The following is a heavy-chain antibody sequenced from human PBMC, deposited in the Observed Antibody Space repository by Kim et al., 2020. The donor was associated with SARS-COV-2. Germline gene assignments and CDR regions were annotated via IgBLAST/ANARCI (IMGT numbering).Heavy chain of an antibody. D-gene: IGHD5-18*01. CDR3: ASTSGYSYGLLGY. J-gene: IGHJ4*02. Sequence: SETLSLTCAVYGGSFSGYYWSWIRQPPGKGLEWIGEINHSGSTNYNPSLKSRVTISVDTSKNQFSLKLSSVTAADTAVYYCASTSGYSYGLLGYWGQGTLVTVSS. CDR1: GGSFSGYY. V-gene: IGHV4-34*01. CDR2: INHSGST.